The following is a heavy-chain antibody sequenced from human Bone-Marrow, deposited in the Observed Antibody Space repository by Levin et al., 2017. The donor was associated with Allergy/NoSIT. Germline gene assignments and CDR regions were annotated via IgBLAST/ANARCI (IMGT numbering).Heavy chain of an antibody. CDR1: DDSVRHSSYF. Sequence: SQTLSLPCTISDDSVRHSSYFWGWIRQPPGKAMEWIGSVYYNGSTYYNPSLKNRISISVDTSTDQFSLKLTSATAADTAIFYCARTGYCATGNCYFDYWGPGTLVTVSS. V-gene: IGHV4-39*01. J-gene: IGHJ4*02. CDR2: VYYNGST. D-gene: IGHD2-8*01. CDR3: ARTGYCATGNCYFDY.